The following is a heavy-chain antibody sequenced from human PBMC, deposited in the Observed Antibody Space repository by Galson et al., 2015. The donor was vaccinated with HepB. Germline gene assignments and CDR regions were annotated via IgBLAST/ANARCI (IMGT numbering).Heavy chain of an antibody. V-gene: IGHV1-8*01. Sequence: SVKVSCKASGYTFTSYDINWVRQATGQGLEWMGWMNPNSGNTGYAQKFQGRVTMTWDTSISTAYMELSSLRSEDTAVYYCARSRDAYGDYHPNWFDPWGQGTLVTVSS. CDR2: MNPNSGNT. CDR1: GYTFTSYD. D-gene: IGHD4-17*01. J-gene: IGHJ5*02. CDR3: ARSRDAYGDYHPNWFDP.